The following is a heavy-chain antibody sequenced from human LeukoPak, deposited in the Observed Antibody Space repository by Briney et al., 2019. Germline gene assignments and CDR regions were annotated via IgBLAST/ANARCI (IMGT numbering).Heavy chain of an antibody. D-gene: IGHD6-19*01. CDR2: INPSGGGT. V-gene: IGHV1-46*01. Sequence: ASVKVSCKASGYTFTSYYMHWVRQAPGQGLEWMGIINPSGGGTSYAQKFQGRVTMTRDTSTSTVYMELSSLRSEDTAVYYCARRKDSSGWLQEYYFDYWGQGTLVTVSS. CDR3: ARRKDSSGWLQEYYFDY. J-gene: IGHJ4*02. CDR1: GYTFTSYY.